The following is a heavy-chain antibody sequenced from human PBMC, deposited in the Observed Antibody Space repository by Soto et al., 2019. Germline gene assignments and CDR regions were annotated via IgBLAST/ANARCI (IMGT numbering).Heavy chain of an antibody. D-gene: IGHD4-17*01. Sequence: SETLSLTCAVSGGSISSYYWSWIRQPPGKGLEWIGYIYYSGSTNYNPSLKSRVTISVDTSKNQFSLKLSSVTAADTAVYYCARXFYGDYASGSGYNWFDPWGQGTLVTVSS. V-gene: IGHV4-59*01. CDR3: ARXFYGDYASGSGYNWFDP. CDR2: IYYSGST. CDR1: GGSISSYY. J-gene: IGHJ5*02.